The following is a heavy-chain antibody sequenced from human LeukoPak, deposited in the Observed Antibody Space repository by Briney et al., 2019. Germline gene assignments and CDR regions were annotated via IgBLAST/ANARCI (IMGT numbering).Heavy chain of an antibody. J-gene: IGHJ6*03. CDR1: GGPISTNNW. CDR2: IHHTGKT. Sequence: SETLSLTCVVSGGPISTNNWWSWVRQSPEKGLEWIGEIHHTGKTNYNPSLKSPAIISVDKSNNHFSLSLSSVTAADTAVYYCAFSTKTYFYYYMDVWGKGTTVTISS. D-gene: IGHD1/OR15-1a*01. V-gene: IGHV4-4*02. CDR3: AFSTKTYFYYYMDV.